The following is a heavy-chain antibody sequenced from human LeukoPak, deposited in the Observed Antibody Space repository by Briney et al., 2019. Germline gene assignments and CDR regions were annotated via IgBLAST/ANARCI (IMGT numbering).Heavy chain of an antibody. CDR3: AKDSLADIDY. J-gene: IGHJ4*02. D-gene: IGHD3-16*01. Sequence: GGSLRLSCAASGFIFSTYVMYWVRQAPGKGLEWVAFIRHDGSIKNYADSVKGRSTISRDNSKNTLYLQMNSLRAEDTAVYYCAKDSLADIDYWGQGALVTVSS. CDR1: GFIFSTYV. V-gene: IGHV3-30*02. CDR2: IRHDGSIK.